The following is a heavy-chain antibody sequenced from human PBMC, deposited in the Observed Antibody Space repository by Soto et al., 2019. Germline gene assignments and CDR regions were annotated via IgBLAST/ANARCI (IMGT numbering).Heavy chain of an antibody. CDR1: GFTFSSYG. J-gene: IGHJ6*02. V-gene: IGHV3-30*18. Sequence: SGGSLRLSCAASGFTFSSYGMHWVRQAPGKGLEWVAVISYDGSNKYYADSVKGRFTISRDNSKNTLYLQMNSLRAEDTAVYYCAKERLHRVLLWFGDPSSGGMDVWGQGTTVTVSS. D-gene: IGHD3-10*01. CDR2: ISYDGSNK. CDR3: AKERLHRVLLWFGDPSSGGMDV.